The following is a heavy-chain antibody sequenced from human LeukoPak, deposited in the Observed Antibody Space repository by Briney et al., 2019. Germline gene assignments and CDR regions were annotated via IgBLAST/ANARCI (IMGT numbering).Heavy chain of an antibody. CDR2: ISGSGGST. CDR1: GFTFSNYA. D-gene: IGHD6-19*01. V-gene: IGHV3-23*01. CDR3: AKEPVAGLEYYFDY. J-gene: IGHJ4*02. Sequence: GGSLRLSCAASGFTFSNYAMSWVRQTPGKGLEWVSAISGSGGSTYYADSMKGRFTISRDNSKNTLYLQMNSLRAEDTAVYYCAKEPVAGLEYYFDYWGQGTLVTVSS.